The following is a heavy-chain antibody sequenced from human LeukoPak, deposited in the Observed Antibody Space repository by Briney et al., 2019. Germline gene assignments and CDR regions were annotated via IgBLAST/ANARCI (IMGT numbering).Heavy chain of an antibody. D-gene: IGHD2-2*01. CDR2: ISGSGGST. J-gene: IGHJ6*02. Sequence: GGSLRLSCAASGFTVSSNYMSWVRQAPGKGLEWVSAISGSGGSTYYADSVKGRFTISRDNSKNTLYLQMNSLRAEDTAVYYCAKGTHTYYYYYGMDVWGQGTTVTVSS. CDR1: GFTVSSNY. V-gene: IGHV3-23*01. CDR3: AKGTHTYYYYYGMDV.